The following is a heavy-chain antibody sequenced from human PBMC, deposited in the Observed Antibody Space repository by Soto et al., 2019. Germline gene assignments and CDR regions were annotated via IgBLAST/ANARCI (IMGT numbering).Heavy chain of an antibody. Sequence: QLQLQESGSGLVKPSQTLSLTCAVSGGSISSGGYSWSWIRQPPGKGLEWIGYIYHSGSTYYNPSLKSRVTISVDRSKNQFSLKLSSVTAADTAVYYCARVGDDYCDLGPQPYFDYWGQGTLVTVSS. V-gene: IGHV4-30-2*01. D-gene: IGHD4-17*01. CDR2: IYHSGST. CDR3: ARVGDDYCDLGPQPYFDY. CDR1: GGSISSGGYS. J-gene: IGHJ4*02.